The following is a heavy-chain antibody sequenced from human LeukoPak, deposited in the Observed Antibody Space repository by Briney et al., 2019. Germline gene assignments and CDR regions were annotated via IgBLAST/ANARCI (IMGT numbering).Heavy chain of an antibody. V-gene: IGHV1-69*13. CDR2: IIPIFGTT. J-gene: IGHJ4*02. CDR3: ARDSAEHWLTYYFDY. CDR1: GGTFSSYA. D-gene: IGHD6-19*01. Sequence: SVKVSCKASGGTFSSYAFSWVRQAPGQGLEWMGGIIPIFGTTYYAQKYQGRVTITADESTSTVYMELSSLTSEDTAIYYCARDSAEHWLTYYFDYWGQGTLVTVSS.